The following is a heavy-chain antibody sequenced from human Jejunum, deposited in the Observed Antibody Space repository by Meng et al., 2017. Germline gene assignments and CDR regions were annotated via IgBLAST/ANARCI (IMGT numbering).Heavy chain of an antibody. CDR1: GASISSSSW. V-gene: IGHV4-4*02. D-gene: IGHD2-2*02. J-gene: IGHJ4*02. Sequence: VGVHASGPTLGKTSGTLSLHCAVPGASISSSSWWSWVRQPPGKGLEWIGEIYRSGSTYYNPSLKSRVTISVDKSNNQFSLKLSSVTAADTAVYYCARDSTNTLGSQTYYFDYWGQGTLVTVSS. CDR2: IYRSGST. CDR3: ARDSTNTLGSQTYYFDY.